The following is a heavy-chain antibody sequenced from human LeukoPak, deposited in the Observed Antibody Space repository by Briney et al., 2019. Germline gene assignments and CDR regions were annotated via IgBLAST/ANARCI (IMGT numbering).Heavy chain of an antibody. CDR2: IYHSGST. D-gene: IGHD1-1*01. V-gene: IGHV4-39*07. J-gene: IGHJ4*02. Sequence: SETLSLTCTVSGGSISSSSYSWGWIRQPPGKGLEWIGSIYHSGSTYYNPSLKSRVTISVDTSKNQFSLKLSSVIAADTAVYYCARDNGVGNSYFDYWGQGTLVTVSS. CDR1: GGSISSSSYS. CDR3: ARDNGVGNSYFDY.